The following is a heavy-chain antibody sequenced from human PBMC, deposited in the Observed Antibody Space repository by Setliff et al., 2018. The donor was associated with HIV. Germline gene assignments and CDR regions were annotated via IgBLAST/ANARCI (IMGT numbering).Heavy chain of an antibody. CDR2: TSATGDPT. Sequence: PSETLSLTCTVSGGSISSSTYYWGWIRQPPGKGLEWVSATSATGDPTYYADSVKGRFTFSRDNSKNSLYLQMNSLRAEDTAVYYCALFYYGSSGHFDYWGQGTLVTVSS. D-gene: IGHD3-22*01. CDR3: ALFYYGSSGHFDY. J-gene: IGHJ4*02. CDR1: GGSISSSTYY. V-gene: IGHV3-23*01.